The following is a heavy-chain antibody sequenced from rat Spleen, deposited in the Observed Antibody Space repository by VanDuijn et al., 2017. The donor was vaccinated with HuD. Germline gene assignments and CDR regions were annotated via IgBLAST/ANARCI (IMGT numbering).Heavy chain of an antibody. CDR3: AVSGYGY. Sequence: EVQLVETGGGLVQPGRSLKLSCVASGFTFSNYWMYWTRQAPGKGLEWVSSINPDGGTTYYPESVKGRFTISRDNAENTVYLQMNSLRSDDTATYYCAVSGYGYRGQGVMVTVSS. CDR2: INPDGGTT. V-gene: IGHV5-58*01. J-gene: IGHJ2*01. CDR1: GFTFSNYW. D-gene: IGHD4-3*01.